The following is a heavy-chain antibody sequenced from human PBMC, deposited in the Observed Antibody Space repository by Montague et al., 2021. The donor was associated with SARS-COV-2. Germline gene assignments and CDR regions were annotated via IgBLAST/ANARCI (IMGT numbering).Heavy chain of an antibody. CDR1: GDPITSDVSY. J-gene: IGHJ4*02. CDR2: IYTTGST. Sequence: TLSLTCTVSGDPITSDVSYWSWIRQPAGKGLEWIGRIYTTGSTNYNPSLTSRLTISLDTSKNQFSLKLSSVTAADTAVYYCARDDFRWDFDCWGQGTLVTVSS. V-gene: IGHV4-61*02. D-gene: IGHD2/OR15-2a*01. CDR3: ARDDFRWDFDC.